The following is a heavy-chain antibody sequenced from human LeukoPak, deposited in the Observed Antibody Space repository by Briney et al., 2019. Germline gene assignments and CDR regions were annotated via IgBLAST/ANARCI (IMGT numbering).Heavy chain of an antibody. CDR1: GGSISSGGYS. V-gene: IGHV4-30-2*01. Sequence: SQTLSLTCAVSGGSISSGGYSWSWIRQPPGKGLEWIGYIYHSGSTYYNPSLKSRVTISVDTSKNQFSLKLSSVTAADTAVYYCARLRIAAAGPDYWGQGTLVTVSS. D-gene: IGHD6-13*01. CDR3: ARLRIAAAGPDY. CDR2: IYHSGST. J-gene: IGHJ4*02.